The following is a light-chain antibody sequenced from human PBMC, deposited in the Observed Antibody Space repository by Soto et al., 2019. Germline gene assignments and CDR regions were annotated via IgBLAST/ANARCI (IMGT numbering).Light chain of an antibody. CDR2: DAS. CDR3: QEYNTWPWT. Sequence: EVVMTQSPATLSVSLGERATLSCRASQSVSSYLAWYQQKPGQAPRLLIYDASNRATGIPARFSGSGSGTEFSLTINSLQSEDFAVYYCQEYNTWPWTFGQGTKVDIK. CDR1: QSVSSY. J-gene: IGKJ1*01. V-gene: IGKV3D-15*01.